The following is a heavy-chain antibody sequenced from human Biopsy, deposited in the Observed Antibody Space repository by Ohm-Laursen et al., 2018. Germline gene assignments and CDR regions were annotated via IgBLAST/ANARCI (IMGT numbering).Heavy chain of an antibody. CDR3: ARHPTGFWFDP. CDR1: GDSISTSTTYY. V-gene: IGHV4-39*01. J-gene: IGHJ5*02. CDR2: IYNSETT. Sequence: SETLSLTCTVSGDSISTSTTYYWAWLRQPPGKGLEWIGSIYNSETTFYNPSLKSRVAISVDTSTNQFSLKVSSVTAADTALYYCARHPTGFWFDPWAMEPWSPSP.